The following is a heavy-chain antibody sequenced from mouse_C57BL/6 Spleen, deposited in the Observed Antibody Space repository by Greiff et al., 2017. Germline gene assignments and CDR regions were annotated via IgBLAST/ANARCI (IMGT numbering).Heavy chain of an antibody. Sequence: VQLQPSGAELVRPGASVKLSCTASGFNIQDYYMHWVKQRPAQGLAWIGRFDPEDGDTESAPKFPGQAPMTADTSSTTAYLQLSSLTSEDTAVYYCTTVPDPMDYWGQGTSGTVSS. CDR1: GFNIQDYY. CDR3: TTVPDPMDY. J-gene: IGHJ4*01. V-gene: IGHV14-1*01. CDR2: FDPEDGDT.